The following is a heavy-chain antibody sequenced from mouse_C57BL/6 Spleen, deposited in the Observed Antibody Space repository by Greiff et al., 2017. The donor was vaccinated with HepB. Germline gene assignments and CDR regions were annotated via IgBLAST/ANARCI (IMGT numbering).Heavy chain of an antibody. V-gene: IGHV1-82*01. D-gene: IGHD4-1*02. CDR2: IYPGDGDT. J-gene: IGHJ4*01. Sequence: QVQLKESGPELVKPGASVKISCKASGYAFSSSWMNWVKQRPGKGLEWIGRIYPGDGDTNYNGKFKGKATLTADKSSSTAYMQLSSLTSEDSAVYFCAQLGRGMDYWGQGTSVTVSS. CDR1: GYAFSSSW. CDR3: AQLGRGMDY.